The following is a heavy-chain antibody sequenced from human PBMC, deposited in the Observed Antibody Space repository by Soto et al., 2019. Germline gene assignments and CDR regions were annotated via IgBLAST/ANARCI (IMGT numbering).Heavy chain of an antibody. CDR3: ARVTVTTTRPYYFDY. CDR2: ISSSSGDT. J-gene: IGHJ4*02. D-gene: IGHD4-4*01. CDR1: GFTFSSYA. V-gene: IGHV3-23*01. Sequence: GGSLRLSCAASGFTFSSYAMSWVRQAPGKSLEWVSTISSSSGDTYYADSVKGRFTISRDNSKNTRSLQMNSLRAEDTAVYYCARVTVTTTRPYYFDYWGQATLVTVSS.